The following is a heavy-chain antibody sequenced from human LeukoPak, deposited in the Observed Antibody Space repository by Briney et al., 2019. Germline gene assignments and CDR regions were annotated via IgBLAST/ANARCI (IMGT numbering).Heavy chain of an antibody. CDR3: ARDPYDSSWGLCYFDY. CDR1: GFTFSSYA. CDR2: ISYDGSNK. J-gene: IGHJ4*02. D-gene: IGHD3-22*01. Sequence: PGRSLRLSCAASGFTFSSYAMHWVRQAPGKGLEWVAVISYDGSNKCYADSVKGRFTISRDNSKNTLYLQMNSLRAEDTAVYYCARDPYDSSWGLCYFDYWGQGNLVTVSS. V-gene: IGHV3-30-3*01.